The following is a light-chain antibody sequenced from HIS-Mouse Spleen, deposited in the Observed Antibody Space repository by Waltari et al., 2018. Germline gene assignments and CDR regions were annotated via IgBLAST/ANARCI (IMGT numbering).Light chain of an antibody. CDR3: SSYTSSSTEV. CDR1: SSDVGGYNY. CDR2: DVS. Sequence: QSALTQPASVSGSPGQSITISCTGTSSDVGGYNYVSWYQQHPCQAHKLMIYDVSNQPSWVSNRCSGSTSASTASLTISGLQAEDEADYYCSSYTSSSTEVFGGGTKLTVL. J-gene: IGLJ2*01. V-gene: IGLV2-14*03.